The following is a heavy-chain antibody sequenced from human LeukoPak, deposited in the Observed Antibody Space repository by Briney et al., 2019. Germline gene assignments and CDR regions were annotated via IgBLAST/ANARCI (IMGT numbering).Heavy chain of an antibody. J-gene: IGHJ4*02. CDR2: IRPDGGEQ. V-gene: IGHV3-7*03. CDR1: GLSFSNYW. CDR3: AREHKTFDY. Sequence: PGGSLRLSCGASGLSFSNYWMNWVRQAPGKGLEWVANIRPDGGEQFYVDSVKGRFTISRDNADNSLYLQLTSLRPEDTAVYYCAREHKTFDYWGQGILVTVSS.